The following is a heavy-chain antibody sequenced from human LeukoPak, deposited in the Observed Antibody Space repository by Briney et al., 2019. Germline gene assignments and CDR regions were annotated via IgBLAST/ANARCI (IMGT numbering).Heavy chain of an antibody. CDR1: GHTFINYA. CDR3: ATSEEGR. J-gene: IGHJ4*02. Sequence: ASVKVSCKASGHTFINYAIHWVRQGPGRRLERVGWINVGNGDTKYSQRFQGRVTITRDTSASTAYMELSRLRSEDTAVYYCATSEEGRWGQGTLVTVSS. CDR2: INVGNGDT. V-gene: IGHV1-3*01. D-gene: IGHD2-15*01.